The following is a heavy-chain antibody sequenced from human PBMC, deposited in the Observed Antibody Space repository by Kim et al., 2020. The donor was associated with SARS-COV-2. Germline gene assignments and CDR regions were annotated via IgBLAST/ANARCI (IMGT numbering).Heavy chain of an antibody. Sequence: ADSGQGPFTSSREHAKNSLYLQMNSLRAEDTAVYYCARAYSSGWAYFDYWGQGTLVTVSS. CDR3: ARAYSSGWAYFDY. V-gene: IGHV3-21*01. D-gene: IGHD6-19*01. J-gene: IGHJ4*02.